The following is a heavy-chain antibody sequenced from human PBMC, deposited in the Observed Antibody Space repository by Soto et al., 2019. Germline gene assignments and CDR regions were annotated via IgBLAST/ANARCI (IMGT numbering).Heavy chain of an antibody. D-gene: IGHD1-7*01. Sequence: QVQLVQSGAEVKKPGASVKVSCKASGYTFTSYGISWVRQAPGQGLEWMGWISAYNGNTNYAQKLQGRVTMTTDTSXXTAYMELRSLRSDDTAVYYCARAPWWNYKFVLGDYWGQGTLVTVSS. V-gene: IGHV1-18*01. CDR2: ISAYNGNT. CDR1: GYTFTSYG. J-gene: IGHJ4*02. CDR3: ARAPWWNYKFVLGDY.